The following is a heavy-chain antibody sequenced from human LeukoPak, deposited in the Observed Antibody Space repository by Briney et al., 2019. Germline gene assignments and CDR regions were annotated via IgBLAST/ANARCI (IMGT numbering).Heavy chain of an antibody. CDR2: ISGSAHKI. V-gene: IGHV3-23*01. Sequence: GGSLRLSCVASGITFSNYAVSWVRQAPERGLDWVSVISGSAHKIRYADSVKGRFTISRDNSENIVYLQMNNLRAEDTAVYYCAGRVTGYSSGYVYWGQGTLVTVSS. J-gene: IGHJ4*02. CDR1: GITFSNYA. CDR3: AGRVTGYSSGYVY. D-gene: IGHD5-18*01.